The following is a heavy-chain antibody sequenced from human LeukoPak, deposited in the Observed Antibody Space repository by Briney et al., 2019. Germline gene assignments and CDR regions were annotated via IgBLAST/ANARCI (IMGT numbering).Heavy chain of an antibody. J-gene: IGHJ4*02. D-gene: IGHD3-22*01. CDR3: ARGGRGSGYYNFDY. V-gene: IGHV1-8*03. Sequence: ASVKVSCKASGYTFTSYDINWVRQAPGQGLEWMGWMNPNSGNTGYAQKFLGRVTITRNTSISTAYMELSSLRSEETAVYYCARGGRGSGYYNFDYWGQGTLVTVSS. CDR2: MNPNSGNT. CDR1: GYTFTSYD.